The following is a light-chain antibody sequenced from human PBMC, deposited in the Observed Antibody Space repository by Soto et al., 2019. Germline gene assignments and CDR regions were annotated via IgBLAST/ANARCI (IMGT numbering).Light chain of an antibody. Sequence: QAVVTQPSSLSASPGASASLTCTLRSGINVDTYRIYWYQQKPGSPPQYLLRYKSDSDKQQGSGVPSRFSGSKDASANAGILLVSGLQSEDEADYYCLIWHSNAWVFGGGTKLTVL. CDR2: YKSDSDK. V-gene: IGLV5-45*03. J-gene: IGLJ3*02. CDR1: SGINVDTYR. CDR3: LIWHSNAWV.